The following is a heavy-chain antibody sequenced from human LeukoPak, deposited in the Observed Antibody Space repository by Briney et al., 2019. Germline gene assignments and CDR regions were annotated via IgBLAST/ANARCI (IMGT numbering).Heavy chain of an antibody. CDR3: ARDPLYGSGSYFFDF. J-gene: IGHJ4*02. CDR2: INPNSGGT. CDR1: GYTFTGYY. D-gene: IGHD3-10*01. Sequence: GASVKVSCKASGYTFTGYYMHWVRQAPGQGLEWMGWINPNSGGTNYAQKFQGRVTVTRETSLSTVYMELSRLRSDDTAVYYCARDPLYGSGSYFFDFWGQGTLVTVSS. V-gene: IGHV1-2*02.